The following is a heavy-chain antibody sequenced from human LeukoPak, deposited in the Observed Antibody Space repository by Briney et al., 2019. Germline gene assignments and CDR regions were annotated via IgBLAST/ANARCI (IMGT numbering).Heavy chain of an antibody. Sequence: ETLSLTCAFYGGSFSGYCWTWIRQPPGKGLEWIGEVTHSGNTNYDPSLKSRVTISVDTSKNQFSLKLTSVTAADTAVYYCADLAANYGVDVWGQGTTVIVSS. CDR3: ADLAANYGVDV. J-gene: IGHJ6*02. V-gene: IGHV4-34*01. D-gene: IGHD6-13*01. CDR1: GGSFSGYC. CDR2: VTHSGNT.